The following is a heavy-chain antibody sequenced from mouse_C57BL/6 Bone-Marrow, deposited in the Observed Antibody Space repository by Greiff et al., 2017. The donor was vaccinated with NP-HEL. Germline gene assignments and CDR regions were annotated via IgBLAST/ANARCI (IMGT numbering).Heavy chain of an antibody. D-gene: IGHD1-1*01. J-gene: IGHJ2*01. CDR3: ARGLFITTVVATDYFDY. CDR2: IDPNSGGT. V-gene: IGHV1-72*01. CDR1: GYTFTSYW. Sequence: VQLQQSGAELVKPGASVKLSCKASGYTFTSYWMHWVKQRPGRGLEWIGRIDPNSGGTKYNEKFKSKATLTVDKPSSTAYMQLSSLTSEDSAVYYCARGLFITTVVATDYFDYWGQGTTLTVSS.